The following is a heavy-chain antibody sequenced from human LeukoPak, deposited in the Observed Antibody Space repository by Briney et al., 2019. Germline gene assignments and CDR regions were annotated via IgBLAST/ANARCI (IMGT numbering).Heavy chain of an antibody. CDR2: IYSGGST. CDR3: ARATGIAAVSYYDY. D-gene: IGHD6-13*01. Sequence: GGSLKLSCAASGFTVSSNYMSWVRQAPGKGLEWVSVIYSGGSTYYADSVKGRFTISRDSSKNTLYLQMNSLRAEDTAVYYCARATGIAAVSYYDYWGQGTLVTVSS. V-gene: IGHV3-66*01. J-gene: IGHJ4*02. CDR1: GFTVSSNY.